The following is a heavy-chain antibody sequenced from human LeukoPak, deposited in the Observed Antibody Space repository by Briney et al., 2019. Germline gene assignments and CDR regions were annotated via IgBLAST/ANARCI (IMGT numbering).Heavy chain of an antibody. CDR1: GGSISSGDYY. J-gene: IGHJ3*02. D-gene: IGHD6-13*01. V-gene: IGHV4-30-4*01. Sequence: SETLSLTCTVSGGSISSGDYYWSWIRQPPGKGLEWIGYIYYSGSTYYNPSLKSRVTISVDTSKNQFSLKLSSVTAADTAVYYCASNRPSQRLVLAFDIWGQGTMVTVSS. CDR3: ASNRPSQRLVLAFDI. CDR2: IYYSGST.